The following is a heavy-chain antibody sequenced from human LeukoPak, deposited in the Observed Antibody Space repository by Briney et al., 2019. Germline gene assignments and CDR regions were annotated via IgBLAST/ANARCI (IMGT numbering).Heavy chain of an antibody. V-gene: IGHV1-3*01. D-gene: IGHD2-15*01. CDR3: ARGVGYCSGGSCSNRFDP. CDR1: GYTFTSYA. CDR2: INAGNGNT. Sequence: ASVKVSCKASGYTFTSYAMHWVRQAPGQRLEWMGWINAGNGNTKYSQKFQGRVTITRDTSASTAYMELSSLRSEDTAVYYCARGVGYCSGGSCSNRFDPWGQGALVTVSS. J-gene: IGHJ5*02.